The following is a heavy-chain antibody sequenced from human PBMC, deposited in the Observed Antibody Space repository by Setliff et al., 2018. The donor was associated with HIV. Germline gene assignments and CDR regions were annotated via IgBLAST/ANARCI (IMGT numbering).Heavy chain of an antibody. V-gene: IGHV1-69*10. CDR1: GGTFSSYA. J-gene: IGHJ3*02. D-gene: IGHD3-22*01. Sequence: VKVSCKASGGTFSSYAISWVRQAPGQGLEWMGGIIPILGIANYAQKFQGRVTITADKSTSTAYMELSSLRSEDTAVYYCARSRVHYYYDSSGYPTRYDAFDIWGQGTMVTVSS. CDR3: ARSRVHYYYDSSGYPTRYDAFDI. CDR2: IIPILGIA.